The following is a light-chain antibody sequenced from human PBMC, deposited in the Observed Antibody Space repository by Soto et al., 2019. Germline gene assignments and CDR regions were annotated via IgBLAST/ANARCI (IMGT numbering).Light chain of an antibody. CDR2: GAF. CDR1: QTLTTRF. Sequence: EIVLTQSPGTLSLSPGERATLSCMASQTLTTRFLAWYQQKPGQAPRLLIYGAFSRDTGIPDRFSGSGSGTEYTLTISRLEPEDFAVYYCQQYADLPYTFGQGTTLEIK. CDR3: QQYADLPYT. J-gene: IGKJ2*01. V-gene: IGKV3-20*01.